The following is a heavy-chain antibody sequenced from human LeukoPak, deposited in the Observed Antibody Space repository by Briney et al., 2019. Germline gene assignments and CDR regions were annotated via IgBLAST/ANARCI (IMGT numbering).Heavy chain of an antibody. CDR3: ARDRLVGGTVFDY. CDR2: IYYSGST. D-gene: IGHD4-11*01. J-gene: IGHJ4*02. V-gene: IGHV4-39*07. Sequence: SETLSLTCTVSGGSISSYYWGWIRQPPGKGLEWIGSIYYSGSTYYNPSLKSRVTISVDTSKNQFSLKLSSVTAADTAVYYCARDRLVGGTVFDYWGQGTLVTVSS. CDR1: GGSISSYY.